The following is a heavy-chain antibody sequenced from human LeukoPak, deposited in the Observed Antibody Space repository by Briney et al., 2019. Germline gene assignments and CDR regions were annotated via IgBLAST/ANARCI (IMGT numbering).Heavy chain of an antibody. CDR1: GFTFSSNG. J-gene: IGHJ3*02. CDR2: VSYDGNTK. Sequence: GGSLRLSCAASGFTFSSNGMHWVRQAPGKGLEWMAVVSYDGNTKYYAASVKGRCTISRDNSKNTLYLQMNSLRVEDTAVYYCARGLFLSGYLDAFDIWGQGTVVTASS. V-gene: IGHV3-30*03. CDR3: ARGLFLSGYLDAFDI. D-gene: IGHD3-22*01.